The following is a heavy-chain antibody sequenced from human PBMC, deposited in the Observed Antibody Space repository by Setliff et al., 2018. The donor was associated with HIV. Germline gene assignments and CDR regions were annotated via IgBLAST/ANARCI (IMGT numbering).Heavy chain of an antibody. V-gene: IGHV4-31*03. J-gene: IGHJ6*02. CDR1: GGSISSGGYY. Sequence: SETLSLTCTVSGGSISSGGYYWSWIRQHPGKGLEWIGYIYYSGSTYYNPSLKSRVTISVDTSKNQFSLKLSSVTAADTAVYYCARDRSRHYGAGGRLDVWGQGRPVTVSS. D-gene: IGHD4-17*01. CDR2: IYYSGST. CDR3: ARDRSRHYGAGGRLDV.